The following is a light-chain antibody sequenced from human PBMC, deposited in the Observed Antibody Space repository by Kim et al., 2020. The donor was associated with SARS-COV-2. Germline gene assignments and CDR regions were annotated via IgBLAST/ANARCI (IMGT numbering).Light chain of an antibody. J-gene: IGKJ4*01. V-gene: IGKV3-15*01. CDR2: GTS. Sequence: VSRGERATPSGRASQSVSSNLAWYQQNPGQAPRLLIYGTSTRATGIPARFSGSGSGTEFTLTISSLQSEDFAVYFCQQYNSWPLTFGGGTKVDIK. CDR3: QQYNSWPLT. CDR1: QSVSSN.